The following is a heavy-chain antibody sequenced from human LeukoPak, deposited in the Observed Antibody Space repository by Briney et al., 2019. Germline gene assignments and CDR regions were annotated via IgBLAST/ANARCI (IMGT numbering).Heavy chain of an antibody. Sequence: SETLSLTCAVYGGSFSGYYWSWIRQPPGKGLEWIGEINHSGSTNYNPSLKSRVTISIDTSKNQFSLKLNSVTAADTAVYYCARGPRDIVVVPAGYYGMDVSGKGTTVTVSS. CDR3: ARGPRDIVVVPAGYYGMDV. CDR2: INHSGST. V-gene: IGHV4-34*01. CDR1: GGSFSGYY. D-gene: IGHD2-2*01. J-gene: IGHJ6*04.